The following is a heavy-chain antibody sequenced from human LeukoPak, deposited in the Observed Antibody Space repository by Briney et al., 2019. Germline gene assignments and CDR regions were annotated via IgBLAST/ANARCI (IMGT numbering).Heavy chain of an antibody. J-gene: IGHJ4*02. CDR2: IRYDGSNK. D-gene: IGHD3-9*01. V-gene: IGHV3-30*02. Sequence: GGSLRLSCAASGFTFSSDAMSWVRQAPGKGLEWVAFIRYDGSNKYYADSVKGRFTISRDNSKNTLYLQMNSLRAEDTAVYYCAREGWYYDILTGLDYWGQGTLVTVSS. CDR3: AREGWYYDILTGLDY. CDR1: GFTFSSDA.